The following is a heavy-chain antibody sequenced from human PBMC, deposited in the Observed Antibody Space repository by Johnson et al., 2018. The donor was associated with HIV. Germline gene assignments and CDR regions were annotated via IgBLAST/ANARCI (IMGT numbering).Heavy chain of an antibody. CDR3: AKPRYYDNAFEM. J-gene: IGHJ3*02. D-gene: IGHD3-16*01. CDR2: IGASGGRT. V-gene: IGHV3-23*04. Sequence: MLLVESGGGLLQPGGSLRLSCAASGLTFSNYAMSWVRQGPGKGLEWVSAIGASGGRTFYAGSVKGRFTISRDNSKNTLYLQMHSMRAEDTAVYYCAKPRYYDNAFEMWGQGTMGTVSS. CDR1: GLTFSNYA.